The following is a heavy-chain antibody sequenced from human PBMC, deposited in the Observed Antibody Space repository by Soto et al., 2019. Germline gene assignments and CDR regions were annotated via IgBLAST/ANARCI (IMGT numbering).Heavy chain of an antibody. V-gene: IGHV3-11*01. J-gene: IGHJ6*02. CDR3: ARDYYLMDV. CDR2: ISGSGTTI. Sequence: GGSLRLSCAASGFIFKDYYMSWIRQAPGKGLEWVSYISGSGTTIYYADSVKGRFTISRDNAKNSLYLQMNSVRAEDTAVYYCARDYYLMDVRGQGSTVTVS. CDR1: GFIFKDYY.